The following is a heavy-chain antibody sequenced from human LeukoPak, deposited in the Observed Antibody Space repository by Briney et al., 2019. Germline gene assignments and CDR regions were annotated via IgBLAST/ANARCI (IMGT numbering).Heavy chain of an antibody. J-gene: IGHJ5*02. Sequence: ASVKVPCKASGYTFTGYYMHWVRQAPGQELECMGWINPNSGGTNYAQKFQGRVTMTRDTSISTAYMELSRLRSDDTAVYYCARVGIVGATGNNWFDPWGQGTLVTVSS. D-gene: IGHD1-26*01. CDR3: ARVGIVGATGNNWFDP. CDR2: INPNSGGT. V-gene: IGHV1-2*02. CDR1: GYTFTGYY.